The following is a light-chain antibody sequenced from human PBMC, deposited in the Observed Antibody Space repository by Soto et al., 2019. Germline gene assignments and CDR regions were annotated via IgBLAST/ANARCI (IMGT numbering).Light chain of an antibody. V-gene: IGKV1-5*01. CDR3: QQDNSYPRT. CDR1: QTISSC. CDR2: AAS. Sequence: DIQMTQSPSTLSASVGDRVTITSRASQTISSCLAWYQQKPGKAPKLLIYAASSFQSGVPSRFSGSGSGTEFTLTISSLQPDDFATYYCQQDNSYPRTFGQGTKVDIK. J-gene: IGKJ1*01.